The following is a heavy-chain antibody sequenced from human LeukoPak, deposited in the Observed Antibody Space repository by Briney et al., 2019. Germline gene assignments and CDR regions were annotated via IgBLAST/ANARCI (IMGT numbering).Heavy chain of an antibody. J-gene: IGHJ3*02. Sequence: SETLSLTCTVSGGSISSYYWSWIRQPPGKGLEWIGYIYYSGSTNYNPSLKSRVTISVDTSKNQFSLKLSSVTAADTAVYYCARGVTIAAAGTNAFDIWGQGTMVTVSS. V-gene: IGHV4-59*08. D-gene: IGHD6-13*01. CDR3: ARGVTIAAAGTNAFDI. CDR1: GGSISSYY. CDR2: IYYSGST.